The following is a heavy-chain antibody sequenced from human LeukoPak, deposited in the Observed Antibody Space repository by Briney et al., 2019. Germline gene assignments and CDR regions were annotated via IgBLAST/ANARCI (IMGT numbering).Heavy chain of an antibody. V-gene: IGHV3-53*04. CDR3: ARSGYDILTGFDY. CDR2: IYSGGTT. Sequence: PGGSLRLSCAASGFTVSRNYMSWVRQAPGKGLEWVSVIYSGGTTYYADSVKGRFTISRHNSKNALYLQMNSLRVEDTAVYYCARSGYDILTGFDYWGQGTLVTVS. CDR1: GFTVSRNY. J-gene: IGHJ4*02. D-gene: IGHD3-9*01.